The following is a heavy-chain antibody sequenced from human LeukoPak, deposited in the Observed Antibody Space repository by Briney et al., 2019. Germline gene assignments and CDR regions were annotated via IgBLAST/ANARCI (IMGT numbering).Heavy chain of an antibody. CDR2: ISGSGGRT. J-gene: IGHJ4*02. CDR1: GFTFSSYA. V-gene: IGHV3-23*01. Sequence: GGSLRLSCAASGFTFSSYAMSWVRQAPGKGLEWVSAISGSGGRTYYADSVKGRFTISRDNSKNTLYLQMNSLRAEDTAVYYCAREDDNPYSGSYYFDYWGQGTLVTVSS. CDR3: AREDDNPYSGSYYFDY. D-gene: IGHD1-26*01.